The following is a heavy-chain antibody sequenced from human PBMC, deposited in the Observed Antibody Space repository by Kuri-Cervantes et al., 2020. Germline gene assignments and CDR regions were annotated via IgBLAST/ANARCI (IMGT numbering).Heavy chain of an antibody. V-gene: IGHV1-18*01. CDR1: GYTLTELS. D-gene: IGHD3-22*01. Sequence: ASVKVSCKVSGYTLTELSMHWVRQAPGKGLEWMGYISAYDGQTNYEQKFQGRATMTTDTSTSTAYMELRSLRSDDTAVYYCARDGPDRSGYYLDSWGQGTPVTVSS. CDR3: ARDGPDRSGYYLDS. CDR2: ISAYDGQT. J-gene: IGHJ4*02.